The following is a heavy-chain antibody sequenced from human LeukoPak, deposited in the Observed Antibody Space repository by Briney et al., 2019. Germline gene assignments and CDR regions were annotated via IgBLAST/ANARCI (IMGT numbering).Heavy chain of an antibody. J-gene: IGHJ4*02. V-gene: IGHV1-46*03. CDR1: GYTFTSYY. D-gene: IGHD2-2*01. CDR2: INPSGGST. Sequence: ASVKVSCKASGYTFTSYYMHWVRRAPGQGLEWMGIINPSGGSTSYAQKFQGRVTMTRDTSTSTVYMELSSLRSEDTAVYYCARLGEGYCSSTSCIPPFDYWGQGTLVTVSS. CDR3: ARLGEGYCSSTSCIPPFDY.